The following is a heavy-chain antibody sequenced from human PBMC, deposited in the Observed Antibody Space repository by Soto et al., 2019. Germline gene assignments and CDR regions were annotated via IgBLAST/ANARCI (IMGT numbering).Heavy chain of an antibody. Sequence: VQLVESGGGVVQPGRSLRLSCAASGFTFSSYGMHWVRQAPGKGLEWVAVISYDGSNKYYADSVKGRFTISRDNSKNTLYLQMNSLRAEDTAVYYCAKVVWFGDHGEPYYYYGMDVWGQGTTVTVSS. CDR1: GFTFSSYG. J-gene: IGHJ6*02. CDR3: AKVVWFGDHGEPYYYYGMDV. CDR2: ISYDGSNK. D-gene: IGHD3-10*01. V-gene: IGHV3-30*18.